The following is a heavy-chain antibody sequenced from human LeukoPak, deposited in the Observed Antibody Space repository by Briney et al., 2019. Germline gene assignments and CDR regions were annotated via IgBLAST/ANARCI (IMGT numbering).Heavy chain of an antibody. CDR3: ARETKDGVFFDY. CDR2: ITPYNGNA. J-gene: IGHJ4*02. CDR1: GYIFTKYD. V-gene: IGHV1-18*01. D-gene: IGHD6-13*01. Sequence: ASVKASCKTSGYIFTKYDISWVRQAPGQGPEWMGWITPYNGNAQSAPKFEGRVTMTTDTSASTAYLELRGLKSDDTAVYYCARETKDGVFFDYWGQGTLVIVSS.